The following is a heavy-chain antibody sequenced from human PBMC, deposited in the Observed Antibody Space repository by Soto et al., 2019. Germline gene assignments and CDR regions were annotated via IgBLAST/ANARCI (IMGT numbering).Heavy chain of an antibody. J-gene: IGHJ5*02. D-gene: IGHD3-9*01. CDR2: ISGSGSST. Sequence: EVQLLESGGALVQAGGSLRLSCAASGLIFSSYAMTWVRQAPGKGLEWVSGISGSGSSTNYADSVKGRFTISRDNSKNTLYLQMNSLRSDDTAVYYCATDRVYSEALTANWFDPWGRGTLVTVSS. CDR3: ATDRVYSEALTANWFDP. CDR1: GLIFSSYA. V-gene: IGHV3-23*01.